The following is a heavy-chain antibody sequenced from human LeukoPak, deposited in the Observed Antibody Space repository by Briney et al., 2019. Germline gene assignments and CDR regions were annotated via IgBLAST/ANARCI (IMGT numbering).Heavy chain of an antibody. J-gene: IGHJ4*02. D-gene: IGHD6-19*01. CDR3: ARDEWSSGSYYFDY. V-gene: IGHV3-21*01. Sequence: NAGGSLRLSCAASGFTFSSYSMNWVRQAPGKGLEWVSSISGSSSYIYYADSVKGRFTISRDNAKNSLYLQMNSLRAEDTAVYYCARDEWSSGSYYFDYWGQGTLVTVSS. CDR1: GFTFSSYS. CDR2: ISGSSSYI.